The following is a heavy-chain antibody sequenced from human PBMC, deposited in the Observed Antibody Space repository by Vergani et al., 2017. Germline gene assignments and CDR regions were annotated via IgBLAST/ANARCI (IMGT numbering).Heavy chain of an antibody. CDR2: ISSSGGST. J-gene: IGHJ4*02. CDR3: AKQKEGREPHPPDY. D-gene: IGHD1-26*01. V-gene: IGHV3-23*04. Sequence: EVQLVESGGGLVKPGGSLRLSCAASGFTFSSYSMNWVRQAPGKGLEWVSSISSSGGSTYYADSVKGRFTISRDNSKNTLYLQMNSLRAEDTAVYYCAKQKEGREPHPPDYWGQGTLVTVSS. CDR1: GFTFSSYS.